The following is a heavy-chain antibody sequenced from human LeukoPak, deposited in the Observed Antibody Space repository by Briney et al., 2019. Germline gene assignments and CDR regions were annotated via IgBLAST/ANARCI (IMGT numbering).Heavy chain of an antibody. CDR2: TGVYNDNT. J-gene: IGHJ4*02. V-gene: IGHV1-18*01. CDR1: GYMFASYG. D-gene: IGHD5-18*01. Sequence: ASVKVSFKASGYMFASYGISWARQAPGQGLEWMGWTGVYNDNTNLAPKFQGRVTMTTDISTSTAVMELRSLRSDDTAVYYCARDLFEYTYGLPFEYWGQGTLVTVSS. CDR3: ARDLFEYTYGLPFEY.